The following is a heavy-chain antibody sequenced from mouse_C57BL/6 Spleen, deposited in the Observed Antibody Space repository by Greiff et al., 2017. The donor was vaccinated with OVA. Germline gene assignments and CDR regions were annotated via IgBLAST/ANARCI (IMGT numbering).Heavy chain of an antibody. D-gene: IGHD1-1*01. Sequence: VQLKESGPELVKPGASVKMSCKASGYAFSSSWMNWVKQRPGQGLEWIGRIYPGDGDTNYNGKFKGKATLTADKSSSTAYMQLSSLTSEDSAVYFCAREGSSYDDWGQGTTLTAST. CDR3: AREGSSYDD. J-gene: IGHJ2*01. CDR1: GYAFSSSW. CDR2: IYPGDGDT. V-gene: IGHV1-82*01.